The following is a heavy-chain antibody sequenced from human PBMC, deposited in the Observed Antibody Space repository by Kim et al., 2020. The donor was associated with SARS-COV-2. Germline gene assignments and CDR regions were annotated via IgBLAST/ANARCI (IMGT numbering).Heavy chain of an antibody. J-gene: IGHJ4*02. Sequence: ASVKVSCKASGYTFTSYAMHWVRQAPGQRLEWMGWINAGNGNTKYSQKFQGRVTITRDTSATTAYMELSSLRSEDTAVYYCARGGGPLMVRGVTDYWGQGTLVTVSS. CDR2: INAGNGNT. V-gene: IGHV1-3*01. D-gene: IGHD3-10*01. CDR1: GYTFTSYA. CDR3: ARGGGPLMVRGVTDY.